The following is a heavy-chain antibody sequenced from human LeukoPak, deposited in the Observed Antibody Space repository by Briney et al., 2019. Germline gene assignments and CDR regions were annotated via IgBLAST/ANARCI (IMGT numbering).Heavy chain of an antibody. Sequence: TSETLSLTCTVSGGSISGYYWSWFRQPPGKGLEWFGWIHNSGSTENNTSLKSRVTMSVDTSKNQISLRLYSVTAADTAVYYCVREGYDSSGYYLDSWGQGTLVTVSS. J-gene: IGHJ4*02. D-gene: IGHD3-22*01. CDR1: GGSISGYY. CDR3: VREGYDSSGYYLDS. CDR2: IHNSGST. V-gene: IGHV4-59*01.